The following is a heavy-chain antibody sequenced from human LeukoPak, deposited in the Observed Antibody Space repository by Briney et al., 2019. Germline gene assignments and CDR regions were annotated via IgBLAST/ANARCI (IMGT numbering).Heavy chain of an antibody. CDR1: GGSISSYQ. V-gene: IGHV4-4*07. CDR3: VRGDWDSSWPYFDF. J-gene: IGHJ4*02. Sequence: NPSETLSLTCTVSGGSISSYQWSWIRQPAGKALEWIGRIYTSGDTNYSPSLKSRVTMSVDTSKNQFSLKLNSVTAADTAVYYCVRGDWDSSWPYFDFWGQGTLVTVSS. D-gene: IGHD6-13*01. CDR2: IYTSGDT.